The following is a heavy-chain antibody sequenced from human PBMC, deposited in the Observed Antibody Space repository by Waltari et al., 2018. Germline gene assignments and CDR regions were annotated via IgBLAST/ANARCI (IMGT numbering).Heavy chain of an antibody. CDR2: INHSGLT. J-gene: IGHJ4*02. V-gene: IGHV4-34*01. CDR1: GGSFSGYY. Sequence: QVQLQQWGAGLLKPSETLSLTCAVYGGSFSGYYWSWIRQPPGKGLEWIGEINHSGLTNSHPSLTMRVPISVHTSKNQSSLKLSSVTAADTAVYYCARSIWFGETPYYFDYWGQGTLVTVSS. CDR3: ARSIWFGETPYYFDY. D-gene: IGHD3-10*01.